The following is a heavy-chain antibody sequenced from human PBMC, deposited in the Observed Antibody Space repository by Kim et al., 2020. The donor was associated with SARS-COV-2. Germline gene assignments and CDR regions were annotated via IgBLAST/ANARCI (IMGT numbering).Heavy chain of an antibody. V-gene: IGHV6-1*01. J-gene: IGHJ4*02. CDR2: YS. Sequence: YSDYPVSVKSRIIINADTSKNQFSLQLNSVTPEDTARYHCARMSGGRIDYWGQGTLVTVSS. CDR3: ARMSGGRIDY. D-gene: IGHD1-26*01.